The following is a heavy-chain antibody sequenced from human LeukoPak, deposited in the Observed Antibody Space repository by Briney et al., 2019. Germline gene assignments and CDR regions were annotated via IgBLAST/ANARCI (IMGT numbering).Heavy chain of an antibody. Sequence: GGSLRLSCAASGFTFSSYWMSWVRQAPGKGLEWVANIKQDGSEKYYVDSVKGRFTISRDNAKNSLYLQMNSLRAEDTAVYYCARDISYYYDSSGYRGYYYYMDVWGKGTTVTISS. CDR2: IKQDGSEK. CDR3: ARDISYYYDSSGYRGYYYYMDV. CDR1: GFTFSSYW. D-gene: IGHD3-22*01. J-gene: IGHJ6*03. V-gene: IGHV3-7*01.